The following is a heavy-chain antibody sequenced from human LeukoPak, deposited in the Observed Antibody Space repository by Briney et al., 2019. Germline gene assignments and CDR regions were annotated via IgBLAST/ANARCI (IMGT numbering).Heavy chain of an antibody. CDR3: ARDNSRIDYSFWSGYYSDKNYFDY. J-gene: IGHJ4*02. D-gene: IGHD3-3*01. V-gene: IGHV4-61*02. CDR2: IYASGST. Sequence: PSQTLSLTCTVSGGSIGSDHYYWSWIRQPAGKGLKWIGRIYASGSTNYNPSLKSRVTMSLHTSKNQFSLNLTSVTAADTAVYYCARDNSRIDYSFWSGYYSDKNYFDYWGQGTLVTVSS. CDR1: GGSIGSDHYY.